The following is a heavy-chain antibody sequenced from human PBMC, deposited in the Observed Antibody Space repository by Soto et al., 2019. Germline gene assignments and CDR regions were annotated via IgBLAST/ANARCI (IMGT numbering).Heavy chain of an antibody. D-gene: IGHD6-6*01. Sequence: QVQLVQSGAEVKKPGSSVKVSCKASGGTFSSYAISWVRQAPGQGLEWMGGSIPIFGTANYAQKFQGRVTITADESTSTAYMELSSLRSEDTAVYYCARDNVIAARPDYYYYGMDVWGQGTTVTVSS. CDR3: ARDNVIAARPDYYYYGMDV. J-gene: IGHJ6*02. CDR2: SIPIFGTA. CDR1: GGTFSSYA. V-gene: IGHV1-69*01.